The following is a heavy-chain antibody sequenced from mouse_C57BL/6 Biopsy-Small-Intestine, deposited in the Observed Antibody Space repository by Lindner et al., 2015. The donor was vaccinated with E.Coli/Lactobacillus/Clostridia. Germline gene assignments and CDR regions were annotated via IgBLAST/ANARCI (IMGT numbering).Heavy chain of an antibody. CDR2: INPNNGAT. D-gene: IGHD2-1*01. CDR1: DYSFTGYF. V-gene: IGHV1-37*01. J-gene: IGHJ1*01. Sequence: VQLQESGPELVKPGASVKMSCKTSDYSFTGYFINWVKQSHGKSLEWIGRINPNNGATFYNQKFKGKATLTADKSSSTAYMELHSLTSEDSAVYYCARFYSWYFDVWGAGTTVTVSA. CDR3: ARFYSWYFDV.